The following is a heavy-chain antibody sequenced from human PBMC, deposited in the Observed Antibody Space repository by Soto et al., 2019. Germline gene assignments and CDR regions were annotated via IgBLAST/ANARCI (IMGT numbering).Heavy chain of an antibody. CDR2: LYTDGST. D-gene: IGHD5-12*01. J-gene: IGHJ4*02. CDR1: GGSSSSDY. Sequence: SETLSLTCTVSGGSSSSDYWSWIRQPAGKALEWIGRLYTDGSTKYNPSLTSRVTMSVDTSKNQLSLRLSSVTAADTAVYYCERAARGGYSGILDNWGQGTLVTVSS. CDR3: ERAARGGYSGILDN. V-gene: IGHV4-4*07.